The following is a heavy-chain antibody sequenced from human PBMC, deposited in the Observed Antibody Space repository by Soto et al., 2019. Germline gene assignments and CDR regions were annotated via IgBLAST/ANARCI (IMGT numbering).Heavy chain of an antibody. CDR2: ISAYNGNT. D-gene: IGHD1-26*01. V-gene: IGHV1-18*01. Sequence: QVQLVQSGAEVKKPGASVKVSCKASGYTFTSYGISWVRQAPGQGLEWMGWISAYNGNTNYAQKLQGRVTITTDTSTSTAYMELRSLRSDDTAVYSCARFRSCPGSYCSYYGMDVWGQGTTVTVSS. J-gene: IGHJ6*02. CDR3: ARFRSCPGSYCSYYGMDV. CDR1: GYTFTSYG.